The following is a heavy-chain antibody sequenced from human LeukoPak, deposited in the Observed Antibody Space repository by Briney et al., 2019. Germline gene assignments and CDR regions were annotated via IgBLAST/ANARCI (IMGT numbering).Heavy chain of an antibody. CDR1: GYTFTSYD. CDR3: ARGSNGYDQNWFDP. J-gene: IGHJ5*02. V-gene: IGHV1-8*01. D-gene: IGHD1-14*01. CDR2: MNPNSGNT. Sequence: ASVKVSCKASGYTFTSYDINWVRQATGQGLERMGWMNPNSGNTGYAQKFQGRVTMTRNTSISTAYMELSSLRSEDTAVYYCARGSNGYDQNWFDPWGQGTLVTVSS.